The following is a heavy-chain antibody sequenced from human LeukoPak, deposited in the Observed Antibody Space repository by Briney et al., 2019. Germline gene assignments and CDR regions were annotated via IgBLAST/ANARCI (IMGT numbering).Heavy chain of an antibody. Sequence: GGSLRLSCSASGFTFSTYAMHWVRQAPGKGLECVSAISSNGDNTYYADSVKGRFTISRDNPKNTLYLQMSSLRAEDTAVYYCVKDGRGWLVDYWGQGTLVTVSS. D-gene: IGHD6-19*01. CDR2: ISSNGDNT. CDR3: VKDGRGWLVDY. V-gene: IGHV3-64D*06. CDR1: GFTFSTYA. J-gene: IGHJ4*02.